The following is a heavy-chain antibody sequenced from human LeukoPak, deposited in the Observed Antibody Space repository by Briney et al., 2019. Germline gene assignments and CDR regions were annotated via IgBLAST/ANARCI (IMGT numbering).Heavy chain of an antibody. Sequence: SETLSLTCTVSGGSISSSSYYWGWIRQPPGKGLEWIGSIYYSGSTYYNPSLKSRVTISVDTSKNQFSLKLSSVTAADTAVYYCAREGDGYNLDYYYYMDVWGKGTTVTVSS. CDR2: IYYSGST. CDR3: AREGDGYNLDYYYYMDV. V-gene: IGHV4-39*07. D-gene: IGHD5-24*01. CDR1: GGSISSSSYY. J-gene: IGHJ6*03.